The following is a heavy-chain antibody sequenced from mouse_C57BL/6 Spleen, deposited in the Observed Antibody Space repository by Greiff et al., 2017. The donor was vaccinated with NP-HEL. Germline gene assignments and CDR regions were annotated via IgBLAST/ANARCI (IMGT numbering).Heavy chain of an antibody. CDR1: GYTFTDYN. J-gene: IGHJ3*01. D-gene: IGHD2-3*01. Sequence: EVQLQQSGPELVKPGASVKMSCKASGYTFTDYNMHWVKQSHGKSLEWIGYINPNNGGTSYNQKFKGKATLTVNKSSSTAYMELRSLTSEDSAVYYWVRSDGYYVEFAYWGQGTLVTVSA. CDR3: VRSDGYYVEFAY. CDR2: INPNNGGT. V-gene: IGHV1-22*01.